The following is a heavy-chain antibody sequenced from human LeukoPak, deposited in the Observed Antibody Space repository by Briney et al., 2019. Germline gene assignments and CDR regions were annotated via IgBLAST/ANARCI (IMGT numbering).Heavy chain of an antibody. Sequence: SETLSLTCTVSGGSISSHYWSWIRRPPGKGLEWIGYIYYSGSTNYNPSLKSRVTISVDTSKNQFSLKLSSVTAADTAVYYCARSRSGVNSWYHKGYYYYYMDVWGKGTTVTVSS. J-gene: IGHJ6*03. D-gene: IGHD6-13*01. V-gene: IGHV4-59*11. CDR2: IYYSGST. CDR3: ARSRSGVNSWYHKGYYYYYMDV. CDR1: GGSISSHY.